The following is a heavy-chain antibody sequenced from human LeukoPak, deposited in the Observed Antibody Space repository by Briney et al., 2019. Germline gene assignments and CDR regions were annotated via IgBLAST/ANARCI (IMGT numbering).Heavy chain of an antibody. V-gene: IGHV3-21*01. CDR2: ISSSSSYI. D-gene: IGHD2-2*01. J-gene: IGHJ3*02. CDR3: AREGGIVVVPNAFDI. Sequence: GGSLRLSCAASGFTFSSYSMNWVRQAPGKGLEWVSSISSSSSYIYYADSVKGRFTISRDNAKNSLYLQMNSLRAEDTAVYYCAREGGIVVVPNAFDIWGQGTMVTVSS. CDR1: GFTFSSYS.